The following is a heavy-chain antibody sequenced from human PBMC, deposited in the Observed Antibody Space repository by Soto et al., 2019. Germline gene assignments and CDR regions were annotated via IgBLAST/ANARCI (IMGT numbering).Heavy chain of an antibody. CDR3: AREGWLLRYAFDI. Sequence: GGSLRLSCAASGFTFSSYWMHWVRQAPGKGLVWVSRINSDGSSTSYADSVKGRFTIPRDNAKNTLYLQMNSLRAEDTAVYYCAREGWLLRYAFDIWGQGTMVTVSS. J-gene: IGHJ3*02. CDR1: GFTFSSYW. V-gene: IGHV3-74*01. CDR2: INSDGSST. D-gene: IGHD2-15*01.